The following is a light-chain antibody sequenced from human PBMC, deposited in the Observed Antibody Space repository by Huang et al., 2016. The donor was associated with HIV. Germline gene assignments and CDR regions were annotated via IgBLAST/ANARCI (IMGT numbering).Light chain of an antibody. CDR3: LQDSTYPWT. Sequence: AIQMTQSPSSLSASVGDTVTITCRASQGIRNDLGWYQQRPGKAPKLLIYAASNLQTGVPSRFSGSGSGTDCSLSISGLQHEDLATYYCLQDSTYPWTFGQGTKVEIK. V-gene: IGKV1-6*01. CDR2: AAS. J-gene: IGKJ1*01. CDR1: QGIRND.